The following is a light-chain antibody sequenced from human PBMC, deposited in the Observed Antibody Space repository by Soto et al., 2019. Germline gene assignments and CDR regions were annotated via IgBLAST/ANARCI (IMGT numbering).Light chain of an antibody. CDR1: QGIRND. J-gene: IGKJ1*01. CDR2: AAS. CDR3: LQDYNYTRT. Sequence: AILMTQSPSSLSASVGYRFTVTCRASQGIRNDLAWYQQKPGKAPKLLIYAASSLQSEVPSRFSGSGSGTDFTLTISSLQPEDFATYYCLQDYNYTRTFGQGTMGDIK. V-gene: IGKV1-6*01.